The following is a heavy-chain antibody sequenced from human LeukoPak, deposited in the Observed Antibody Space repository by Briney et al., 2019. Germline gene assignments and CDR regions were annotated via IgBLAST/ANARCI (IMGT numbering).Heavy chain of an antibody. J-gene: IGHJ6*02. Sequence: GESLKISCKGSGYSFTSYWIGWVRQAPGKGLEWVAVISYDGSNKYYADSVKGRFTISRDNSKNTLYLQMNSLRAEDTAVYYCARDGSGSYYYYYGMDVWGQGTTVTVSS. CDR3: ARDGSGSYYYYYGMDV. CDR2: ISYDGSNK. V-gene: IGHV3-30*19. D-gene: IGHD3-10*01. CDR1: GYSFTSYW.